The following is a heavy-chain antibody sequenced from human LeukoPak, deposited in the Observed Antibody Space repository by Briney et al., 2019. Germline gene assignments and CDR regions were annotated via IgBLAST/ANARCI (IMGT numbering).Heavy chain of an antibody. CDR3: AKNPNFDWLPHDY. Sequence: GGSLRLSCATSGFTFSTYAMSWVRQAPGKGLEWVSVISTSGDNTYYADSVKGRFTISRDNSKNTLYLQMNSLRAEDTAVYYCAKNPNFDWLPHDYWGQGTLVTVSS. V-gene: IGHV3-23*01. D-gene: IGHD3-9*01. CDR2: ISTSGDNT. CDR1: GFTFSTYA. J-gene: IGHJ4*02.